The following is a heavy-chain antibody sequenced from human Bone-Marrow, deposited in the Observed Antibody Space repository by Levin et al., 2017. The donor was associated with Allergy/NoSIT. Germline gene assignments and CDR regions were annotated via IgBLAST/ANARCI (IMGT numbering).Heavy chain of an antibody. V-gene: IGHV3-30*04. CDR1: GFSLSDIP. J-gene: IGHJ6*02. CDR2: ISYDGNHK. Sequence: GESLKISCAASGFSLSDIPIHWVRQGPGKGLEWVAVISYDGNHKYYGDSVKGRFTVSRDNSGNMVYLHMHSLTPEDTGLYYCAQDNGGRDTGYSSSWYWSRGYFYHRMDVWGQGTTVAVSS. D-gene: IGHD6-13*01. CDR3: AQDNGGRDTGYSSSWYWSRGYFYHRMDV.